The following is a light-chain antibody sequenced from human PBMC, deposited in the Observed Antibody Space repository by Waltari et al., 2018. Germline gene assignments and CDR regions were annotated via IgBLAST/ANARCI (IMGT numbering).Light chain of an antibody. J-gene: IGKJ1*01. CDR2: DAS. V-gene: IGKV3-11*01. Sequence: EIVLTQSPGTLSLSPGDRATLSCRASQSISIYLAWYQHKPAQAPRLLIFDASNRATGIPARFSGSGSGTDFTLTISNLEPEDSAVYYCQQRSDWPPTWTFGQGTKVEMK. CDR3: QQRSDWPPTWT. CDR1: QSISIY.